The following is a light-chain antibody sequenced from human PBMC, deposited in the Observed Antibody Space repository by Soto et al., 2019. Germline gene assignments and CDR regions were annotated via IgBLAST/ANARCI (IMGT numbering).Light chain of an antibody. CDR3: QQSYNAPFN. CDR1: QTIARY. V-gene: IGKV1-39*01. CDR2: AAS. Sequence: DIQMTQSPSPLSASVGDRIIITCRASQTIARYINWFQQKSGQPPKLLVYAASTLRHGVPSRFSASGSGSDFTLTINSLQPEDLATYYYQQSYNAPFNFGPGTKVDIK. J-gene: IGKJ3*01.